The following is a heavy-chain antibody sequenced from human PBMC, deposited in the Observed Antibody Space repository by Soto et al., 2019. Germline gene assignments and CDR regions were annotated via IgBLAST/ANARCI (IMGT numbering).Heavy chain of an antibody. Sequence: GESLKISCKGSGYSFTKYWIGWVRQMPGKGLEWMAIIYPDESDTRYSPSFQGQVTISADKSISTAYLQWSSLKASDTAMYYCVKNGGAWHAGDFWGQGTRVTVSS. V-gene: IGHV5-51*01. CDR1: GYSFTKYW. CDR3: VKNGGAWHAGDF. D-gene: IGHD3-16*01. CDR2: IYPDESDT. J-gene: IGHJ4*02.